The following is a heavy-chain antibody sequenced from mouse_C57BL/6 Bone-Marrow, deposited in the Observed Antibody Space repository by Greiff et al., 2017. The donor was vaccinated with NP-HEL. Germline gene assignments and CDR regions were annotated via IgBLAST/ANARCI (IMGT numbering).Heavy chain of an antibody. CDR3: ARERGYDEYYFDY. V-gene: IGHV3-6*01. J-gene: IGHJ2*01. D-gene: IGHD2-2*01. Sequence: EVQLKESGPGLVKPSQSLSLTCSVTGYSITSGYYWNWIRQFPGNKLEWMGYISYDGSNNYNPSLKNRISIPRDKSKNQFFLKLNSVTTEDTATYYCARERGYDEYYFDYWGQGTTLTVSS. CDR2: ISYDGSN. CDR1: GYSITSGYY.